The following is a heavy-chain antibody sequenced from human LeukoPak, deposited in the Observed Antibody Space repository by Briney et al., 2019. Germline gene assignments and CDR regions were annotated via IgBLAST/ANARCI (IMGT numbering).Heavy chain of an antibody. CDR3: AREALVGAGGFDY. Sequence: PSETLSLTCTVSGGSLSTYYWNWIRQPPGKGLEWIGYIYYSGNTNYNPSLKSRVTISVDTSKNQFSLKLSSVTAADTDVYYCAREALVGAGGFDYWGQGTLVTVSS. CDR2: IYYSGNT. CDR1: GGSLSTYY. J-gene: IGHJ4*02. V-gene: IGHV4-59*01. D-gene: IGHD1-26*01.